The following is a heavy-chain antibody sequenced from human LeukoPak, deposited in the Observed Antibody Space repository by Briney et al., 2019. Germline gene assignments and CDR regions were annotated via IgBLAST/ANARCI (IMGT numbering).Heavy chain of an antibody. Sequence: ASVKVSCKASGGSFSSYAISWGGQAPGQGVEGMGWIKPNSGGRNYAQKFQGRGSMTRDTSISTAYMELRRLRSADTAVYYCARPLVSDYSNSAADSWGQGTLVTVSS. CDR3: ARPLVSDYSNSAADS. CDR1: GGSFSSYA. V-gene: IGHV1-2*02. CDR2: IKPNSGGR. J-gene: IGHJ5*02. D-gene: IGHD4-11*01.